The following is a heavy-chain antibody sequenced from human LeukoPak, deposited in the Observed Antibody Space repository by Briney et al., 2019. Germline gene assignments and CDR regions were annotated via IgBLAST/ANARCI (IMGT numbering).Heavy chain of an antibody. V-gene: IGHV5-51*03. CDR1: GYSFTSYW. D-gene: IGHD6-19*01. CDR3: ARSPPIWAVAGRDDAFDI. CDR2: IYPGDSDT. J-gene: IGHJ3*02. Sequence: KPGESLKISCKGSGYSFTSYWIGWMRQMPGKGLEWMGIIYPGDSDTRYSPSFQGQVTISADKSISTAYLQWSSLKASDTAMYYCARSPPIWAVAGRDDAFDIWGQGTMVTVSS.